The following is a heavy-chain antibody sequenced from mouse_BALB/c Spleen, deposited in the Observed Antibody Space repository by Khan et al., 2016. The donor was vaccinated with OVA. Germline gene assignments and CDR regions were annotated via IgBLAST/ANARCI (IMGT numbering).Heavy chain of an antibody. V-gene: IGHV1-77*01. CDR1: GYTFPDFL. CDR2: IYPGSGYT. CDR3: ARAGYGGFAY. J-gene: IGHJ3*01. Sequence: QVQLQQSGPDLVKPGASVKMSCKASGYTFPDFLISWVKQRPGQGLEWIGEIYPGSGYTYYNEKFRGKAILTSDKSSNTAYMQLTSLTSEDSAVYFCARAGYGGFAYWGQGALVTVAA. D-gene: IGHD3-2*02.